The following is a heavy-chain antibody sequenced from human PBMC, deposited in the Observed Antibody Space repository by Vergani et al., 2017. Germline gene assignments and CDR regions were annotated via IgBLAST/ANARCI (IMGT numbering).Heavy chain of an antibody. Sequence: EVRLLESGGGLVQPGGSLRLSCAASGFTFNIYAMTWVRQAPGEGLEWVSGISGSGGFTYYADSVKGRFTISRDNSKNTMFLQMNNLRAEDTDVYYCAKDNVPGYYDSSGYCDYWGQGTLVTVSS. J-gene: IGHJ4*02. CDR3: AKDNVPGYYDSSGYCDY. V-gene: IGHV3-23*01. D-gene: IGHD3-22*01. CDR1: GFTFNIYA. CDR2: ISGSGGFT.